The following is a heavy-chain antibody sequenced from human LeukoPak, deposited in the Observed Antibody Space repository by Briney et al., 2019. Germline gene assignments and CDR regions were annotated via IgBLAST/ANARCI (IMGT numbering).Heavy chain of an antibody. J-gene: IGHJ4*02. Sequence: GGPLRLSCAASGFAFSRYWMHWVRQAPGKGLVWVSDINSDGSITRYADSVKGLFTISRDNAKNTLYLQMNSLRAEDAAVYYCASRDYTSSKYWGQGTLVTVSS. CDR3: ASRDYTSSKY. V-gene: IGHV3-74*01. D-gene: IGHD2-2*02. CDR1: GFAFSRYW. CDR2: INSDGSIT.